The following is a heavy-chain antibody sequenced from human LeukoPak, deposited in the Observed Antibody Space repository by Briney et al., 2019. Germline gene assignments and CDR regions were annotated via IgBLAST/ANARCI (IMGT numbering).Heavy chain of an antibody. CDR3: ASGNDRNGLIHY. J-gene: IGHJ4*02. D-gene: IGHD1-1*01. Sequence: GGSLRLTCAASGFTFDDYAMHWVRQAPGKGLEWVSGISWNSGDIAYADSVKGRFTISRDSARNSLYLQMNSLRGEDTALYFCASGNDRNGLIHYWGQGTLVTVSS. CDR1: GFTFDDYA. CDR2: ISWNSGDI. V-gene: IGHV3-9*01.